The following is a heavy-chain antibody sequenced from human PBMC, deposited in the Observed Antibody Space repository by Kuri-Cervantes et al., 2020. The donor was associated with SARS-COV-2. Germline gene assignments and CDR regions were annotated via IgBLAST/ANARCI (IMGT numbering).Heavy chain of an antibody. Sequence: SETLSLTCAASGFTFSSYGMHWIRQPPGKGLEWIGNIYYSGRTYYSPSLKSRVTISVDTSKNQFSLKLSSVTAADTAVYYCAKPSGNYHDAFDIWGQGPMVTVSS. CDR3: AKPSGNYHDAFDI. CDR2: IYYSGRT. V-gene: IGHV4-39*01. CDR1: GFTFSSYG. D-gene: IGHD1-26*01. J-gene: IGHJ3*02.